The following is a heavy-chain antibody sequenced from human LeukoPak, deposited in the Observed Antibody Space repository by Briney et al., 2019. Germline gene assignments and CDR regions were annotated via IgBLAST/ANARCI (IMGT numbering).Heavy chain of an antibody. CDR2: ISWNSGSI. V-gene: IGHV3-9*01. J-gene: IGHJ4*02. D-gene: IGHD2-2*01. Sequence: PGGSLRLSSAASGFTFDDYAMHWVRQAPGKGLEWVAGISWNSGSIGYADSVKGRFTISRDNAKNSLYLQMNSLRAEDTALYYCAKDRNPMIVPAALDYWGQGTLVPVSS. CDR1: GFTFDDYA. CDR3: AKDRNPMIVPAALDY.